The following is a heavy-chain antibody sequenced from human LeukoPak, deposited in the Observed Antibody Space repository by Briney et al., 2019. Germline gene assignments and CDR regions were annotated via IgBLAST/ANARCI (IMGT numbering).Heavy chain of an antibody. CDR3: AKGITRDSYYLDY. D-gene: IGHD1-20*01. CDR2: VSNNGIDK. CDR1: GFTLINDG. V-gene: IGHV3-30*02. Sequence: PGGSLRLSCAASGFTLINDGIHWVRQAPGKGLEWVAFVSNNGIDKHYGDSVQGRFSISRDNSKNTLYLEMKSLRVEDTAMYYCAKGITRDSYYLDYWGQGTLVTVSS. J-gene: IGHJ4*02.